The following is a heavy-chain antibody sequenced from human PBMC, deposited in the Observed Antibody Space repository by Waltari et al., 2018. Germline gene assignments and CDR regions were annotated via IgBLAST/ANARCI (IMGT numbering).Heavy chain of an antibody. J-gene: IGHJ2*01. CDR2: IIPILGIA. V-gene: IGHV1-69*10. CDR1: GGTFSSYA. Sequence: QVQLVQSGAEVKKPGSSVKVSCKASGGTFSSYAISWVRQAPGQGLEWMGGIIPILGIANYAQKFQGRVTITADKSTSTAYMELSSLRSEDTAVYYCARSVMTMVVTPDVWYFDLWGRGTLVTVSS. D-gene: IGHD2-21*02. CDR3: ARSVMTMVVTPDVWYFDL.